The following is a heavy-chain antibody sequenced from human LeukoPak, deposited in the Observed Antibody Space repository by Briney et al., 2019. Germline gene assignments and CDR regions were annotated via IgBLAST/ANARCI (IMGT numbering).Heavy chain of an antibody. J-gene: IGHJ3*01. Sequence: PRGSLRLACAASGFTFSSYAMTWVRQAPGKGLEWVSAFSATDGSAQYAESVEGRFTISRDNSKNTLFLQMNSLGAEDTAVYYCARAKIAAAGTGAFDVWGQGTLVTVSS. D-gene: IGHD6-13*01. CDR2: FSATDGSA. CDR1: GFTFSSYA. CDR3: ARAKIAAAGTGAFDV. V-gene: IGHV3-23*01.